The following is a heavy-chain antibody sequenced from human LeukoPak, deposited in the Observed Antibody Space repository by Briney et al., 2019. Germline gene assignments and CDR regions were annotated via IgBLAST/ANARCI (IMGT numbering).Heavy chain of an antibody. CDR3: ARDQGIAAAGTGNAFDI. CDR2: IIPIFGTA. J-gene: IGHJ3*02. Sequence: SVKVSCKASGGTFSSYAISWVRQAPGQGLEWMGGIIPIFGTANYAQKFQGRVTITADESTSTAYMELSSLRSEDTTVYYCARDQGIAAAGTGNAFDIWGQGTMVTVSS. CDR1: GGTFSSYA. V-gene: IGHV1-69*13. D-gene: IGHD6-13*01.